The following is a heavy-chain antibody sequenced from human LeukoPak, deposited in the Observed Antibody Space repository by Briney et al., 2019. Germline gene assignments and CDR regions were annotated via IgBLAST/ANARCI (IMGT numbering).Heavy chain of an antibody. Sequence: PGGSLRLSCAASGFSVSDSYMSWVSQAPGKGLEWVSILYSGGDTYYSASVRGRFTISRDNSKNTLCLQMNTLSAADTAVYFCARGENYYFHTDIWGKGATVTGPS. CDR3: ARGENYYFHTDI. CDR1: GFSVSDSY. J-gene: IGHJ6*03. CDR2: LYSGGDT. D-gene: IGHD2/OR15-2a*01. V-gene: IGHV3-66*02.